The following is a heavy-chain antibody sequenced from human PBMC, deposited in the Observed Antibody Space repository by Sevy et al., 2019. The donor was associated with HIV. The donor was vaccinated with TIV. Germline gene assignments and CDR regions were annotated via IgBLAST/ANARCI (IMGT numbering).Heavy chain of an antibody. CDR3: ARFTLDTDYYYFGMDV. D-gene: IGHD5-18*01. CDR2: VSAYNGNT. V-gene: IGHV1-18*01. Sequence: ASVKVSCKASGYTFTSYGISWVRQAPGQGREWVGGVSAYNGNTNYAQKLQGRVTMTTDTSTSTAYMELRSLRSDDTAAYYCARFTLDTDYYYFGMDVWGQGTTVTVSS. CDR1: GYTFTSYG. J-gene: IGHJ6*02.